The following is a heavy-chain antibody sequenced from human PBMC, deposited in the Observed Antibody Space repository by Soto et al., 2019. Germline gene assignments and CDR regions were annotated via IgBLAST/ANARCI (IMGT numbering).Heavy chain of an antibody. D-gene: IGHD5-18*01. J-gene: IGHJ3*02. CDR3: ARDRSYGTDAFDM. CDR1: GFTFSDYY. Sequence: GGSLRLSCVDSGFTFSDYYMSWIRQAPGKGLEWVSYISNSGNTIYYADSVKGRFTISRDNAKNSLYLQMNSLGAEDTAVYYCARDRSYGTDAFDMWGQGTMVTVSS. CDR2: ISNSGNTI. V-gene: IGHV3-11*01.